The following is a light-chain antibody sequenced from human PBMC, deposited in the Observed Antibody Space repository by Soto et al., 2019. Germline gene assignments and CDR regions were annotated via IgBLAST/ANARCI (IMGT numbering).Light chain of an antibody. V-gene: IGKV4-1*01. CDR1: QSVLYNSNNKNN. J-gene: IGKJ1*01. CDR2: WAS. Sequence: DIVMTQSPDSLAVSLGERATINCKSSQSVLYNSNNKNNLAWYQQKPGQPPNLLIYWASTRESGVPDRFSGSGSGTDFTLTISSLQAEDVAVYYCQQYYSTPLTFGQGTKVDIK. CDR3: QQYYSTPLT.